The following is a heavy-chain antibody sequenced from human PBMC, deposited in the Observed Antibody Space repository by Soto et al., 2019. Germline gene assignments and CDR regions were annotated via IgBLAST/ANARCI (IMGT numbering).Heavy chain of an antibody. D-gene: IGHD3-16*02. CDR3: SRVRHIVGYFYYCLDV. CDR1: GYTFTNYG. CDR2: ISAYSGDT. J-gene: IGHJ6*03. V-gene: IGHV1-18*01. Sequence: QVQLLQSGAEVKKPGASVKVSCKASGYTFTNYGITWVRQAPGQGLEWMGWISAYSGDTHYTQRLQGRVTMTTDTSPSTGTMELRGMSSDDTAVYYCSRVRHIVGYFYYCLDVWGEGTTVTVSS.